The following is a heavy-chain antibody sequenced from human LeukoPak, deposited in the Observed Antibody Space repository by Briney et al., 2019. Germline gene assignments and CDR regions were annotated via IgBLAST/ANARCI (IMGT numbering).Heavy chain of an antibody. V-gene: IGHV4-30-4*01. Sequence: PSETLSLTCAVSGGSISSGDYYWSWIRQPPGKGLEWIGYIYYSGSTYYNPSLKSRVTISVDTSKNQFSLKLSSVTAADTAVYYCARASGDYVGWYFDLWGRGTLVTVSS. CDR1: GGSISSGDYY. D-gene: IGHD2-21*02. CDR3: ARASGDYVGWYFDL. CDR2: IYYSGST. J-gene: IGHJ2*01.